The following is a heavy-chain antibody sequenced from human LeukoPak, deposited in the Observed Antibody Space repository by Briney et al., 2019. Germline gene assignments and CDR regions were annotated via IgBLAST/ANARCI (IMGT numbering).Heavy chain of an antibody. V-gene: IGHV3-9*01. CDR2: ISWNSGSI. D-gene: IGHD2-2*01. Sequence: GGSLRLSCAASGFTFDDYAMHWVRQAPGKGLEWVSGISWNSGSIGYADSVKGRFTISRDNAKNSLYLQMNGLRAEDTALYYCAKDIGIVVVPAAIGYGMDVWGQGTTVTVSS. CDR3: AKDIGIVVVPAAIGYGMDV. J-gene: IGHJ6*02. CDR1: GFTFDDYA.